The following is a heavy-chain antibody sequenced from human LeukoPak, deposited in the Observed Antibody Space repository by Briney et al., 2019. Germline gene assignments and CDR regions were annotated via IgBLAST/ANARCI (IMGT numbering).Heavy chain of an antibody. J-gene: IGHJ4*02. CDR3: ARVGRAAGYFDY. CDR2: ISSSSSYI. CDR1: GFTFSSDA. D-gene: IGHD6-13*01. Sequence: GGSLRLSCAASGFTFSSDAMNWVRQAPGKGLEWASSISSSSSYIYYADSVKGRFTISRDNAKNSLYLQMNSLRAEDTAVYYCARVGRAAGYFDYWGQGTLVTVSS. V-gene: IGHV3-21*01.